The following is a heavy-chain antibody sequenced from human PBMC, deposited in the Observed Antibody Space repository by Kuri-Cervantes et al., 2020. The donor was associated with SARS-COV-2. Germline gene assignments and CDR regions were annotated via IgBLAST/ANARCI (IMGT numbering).Heavy chain of an antibody. CDR2: INPNSGGT. CDR1: GYTFTGYY. D-gene: IGHD6-6*01. CDR3: ARDPGYSSSSVYYYYGMDV. Sequence: ASVKVSCKASGYTFTGYYMRWVRQAPGQGLEWMGWINPNSGGTNYAQKFQGWVTMTRDTSISTAYMELSRLRSDDTAVYYCARDPGYSSSSVYYYYGMDVWGQGTTVTVSS. J-gene: IGHJ6*02. V-gene: IGHV1-2*04.